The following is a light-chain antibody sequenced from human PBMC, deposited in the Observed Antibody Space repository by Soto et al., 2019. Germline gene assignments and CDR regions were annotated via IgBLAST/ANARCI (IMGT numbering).Light chain of an antibody. CDR2: GIS. CDR1: QSVASDH. Sequence: EIVLTQSPGTLSLSPGERATLSCRASQSVASDHLAWYQQKPGQAPRLLIYGISSRATGTPDRFSGSGSATDFALSISRLEPEDFAVYYCQQYGTSPLTFGGGTKVEIK. J-gene: IGKJ4*01. CDR3: QQYGTSPLT. V-gene: IGKV3-20*01.